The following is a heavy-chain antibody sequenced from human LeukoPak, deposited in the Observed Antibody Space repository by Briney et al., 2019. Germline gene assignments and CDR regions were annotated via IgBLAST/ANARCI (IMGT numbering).Heavy chain of an antibody. CDR2: ISGSGART. CDR1: GFTFTTSA. Sequence: PGGSVRLSCAASGFTFTTSAMSWVRQAPEKGLEWVSAISGSGARTYSADSEKGRFTVSRDNSKNTVYLQMNSLRAEDRAVYYCAKEQTSSGFFVYWGQRTLVTVSS. J-gene: IGHJ1*01. V-gene: IGHV3-23*01. CDR3: AKEQTSSGFFVY. D-gene: IGHD3-10*01.